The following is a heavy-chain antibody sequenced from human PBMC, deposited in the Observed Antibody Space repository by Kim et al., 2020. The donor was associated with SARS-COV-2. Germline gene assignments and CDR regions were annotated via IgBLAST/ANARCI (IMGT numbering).Heavy chain of an antibody. D-gene: IGHD3-10*01. CDR2: IIPIFGTA. V-gene: IGHV1-69*13. Sequence: SVKVSCKASGGTFSSYAISWVRQAPGQGLEWMGGIIPIFGTANYAQKFQGRVTITADESTSTAYMELSSLRSEDTAVYYCARDDKLWFGEPYALYFDLWGRGTLVTVSS. CDR3: ARDDKLWFGEPYALYFDL. J-gene: IGHJ2*01. CDR1: GGTFSSYA.